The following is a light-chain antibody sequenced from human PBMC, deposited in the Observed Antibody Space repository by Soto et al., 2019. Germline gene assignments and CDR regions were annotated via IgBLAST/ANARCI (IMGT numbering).Light chain of an antibody. CDR3: QQYAGSPRT. J-gene: IGKJ1*01. CDR2: SAS. V-gene: IGKV3-20*01. CDR1: QNLGTLY. Sequence: EIVLTQSPGTLSLSPGERGTLSCRASQNLGTLYLAWFQQKSGQAPRLLIYSASRRATGIPDRFTGSGSGTDFTLTINRVEPEDFAVYFCQQYAGSPRTFGAGTKVEIK.